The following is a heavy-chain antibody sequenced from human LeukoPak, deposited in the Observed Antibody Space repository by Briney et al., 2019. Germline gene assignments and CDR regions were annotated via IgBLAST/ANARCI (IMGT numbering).Heavy chain of an antibody. CDR3: ARVWYSSSSRGPAGFDY. CDR2: IYYSGST. J-gene: IGHJ4*02. D-gene: IGHD6-6*01. V-gene: IGHV4-59*01. CDR1: GGSISSYY. Sequence: SETLSLTCTVSGGSISSYYWSWIRQSPGKGLEWIGYIYYSGSTSYNPSLKSRVTISVDTSKNQFSLKLSSVTAADTAVYYCARVWYSSSSRGPAGFDYWGQGTLVTVSS.